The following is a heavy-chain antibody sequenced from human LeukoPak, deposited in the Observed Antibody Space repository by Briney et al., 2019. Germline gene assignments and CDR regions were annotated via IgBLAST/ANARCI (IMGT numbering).Heavy chain of an antibody. D-gene: IGHD6-13*01. CDR1: GGSISSYY. CDR2: IYYSGST. J-gene: IGHJ6*02. CDR3: ARCPAALFFQYYCYYGLDV. V-gene: IGHV4-59*08. Sequence: SETLSLTCTVSGGSISSYYWSWIRQPPGKGLEWIGYIYYSGSTNYNPSLKSRVTISVDTSKNQFSLKLSSVTAADMAVYYCARCPAALFFQYYCYYGLDVWGQGTTVTVSS.